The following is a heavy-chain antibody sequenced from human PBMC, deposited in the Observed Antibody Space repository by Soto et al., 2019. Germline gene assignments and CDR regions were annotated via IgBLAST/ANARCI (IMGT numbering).Heavy chain of an antibody. D-gene: IGHD2-2*01. J-gene: IGHJ6*02. CDR3: ATDDGEIVLVPAAPYYGMDV. CDR2: IIPIFGTA. CDR1: GGTFSSYA. V-gene: IGHV1-69*12. Sequence: QVQLVQSGAEVKKPGSSVKVSCKASGGTFSSYAISWVRQAPGQGLEWMGGIIPIFGTANYAQKFQGRVTITADESTSTAYMELSCLRSEDTAVYYCATDDGEIVLVPAAPYYGMDVWGQGTTVTVSS.